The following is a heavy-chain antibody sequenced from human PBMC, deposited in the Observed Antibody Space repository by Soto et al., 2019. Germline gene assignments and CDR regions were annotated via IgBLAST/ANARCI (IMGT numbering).Heavy chain of an antibody. D-gene: IGHD3-3*01. CDR1: GFDFSTYS. Sequence: GVSLRLSCTASGFDFSTYSMNWVRQAPGKGLEWIAYVSMDSDTIHYADSVKGRFTISRDDAENSLFLQMNSLRDEDTATYFCARLYYDYVWGQGTTVTVSS. CDR3: ARLYYDYV. CDR2: VSMDSDTI. J-gene: IGHJ6*02. V-gene: IGHV3-48*02.